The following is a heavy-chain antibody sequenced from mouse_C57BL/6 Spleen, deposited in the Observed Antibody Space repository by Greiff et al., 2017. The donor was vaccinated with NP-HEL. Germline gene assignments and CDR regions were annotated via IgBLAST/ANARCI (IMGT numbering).Heavy chain of an antibody. Sequence: QVQLQQPGAELVKPGASVKLSCKASGYTFTSYWMHWVKQRPGQGLEWIGMIHPNSGSTNYNEKFKSKATLTVDKSSSTAYMQLSSLTSEDSAVYYCARGTTVVATGGDYWGQGTTRTVSS. CDR1: GYTFTSYW. CDR2: IHPNSGST. CDR3: ARGTTVVATGGDY. V-gene: IGHV1-64*01. J-gene: IGHJ2*01. D-gene: IGHD1-1*01.